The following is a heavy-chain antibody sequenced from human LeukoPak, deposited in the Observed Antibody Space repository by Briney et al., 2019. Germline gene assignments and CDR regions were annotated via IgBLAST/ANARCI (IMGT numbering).Heavy chain of an antibody. CDR1: GGSFSNYY. CDR2: TYYSGST. J-gene: IGHJ5*01. CDR3: ARHPTALVSYGFDS. V-gene: IGHV4-59*08. D-gene: IGHD5-18*01. Sequence: SETLSLTCTVSGGSFSNYYWSWIRQPPAKGLEWIGYTYYSGSTNYNPSLKSRVTISVDTSKNQFYLNLSSVTAADTAVYYCARHPTALVSYGFDSWGQGTLVTVPS.